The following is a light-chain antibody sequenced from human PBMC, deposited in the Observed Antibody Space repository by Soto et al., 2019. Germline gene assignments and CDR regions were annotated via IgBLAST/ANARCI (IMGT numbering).Light chain of an antibody. Sequence: DIQITQSPSSLSASVGDRVTITCRASQGISNYLAWYQQKPGKVPKLLIYAASTLQSGVPSRFSGSGSGTDFTLTISSLQPEDGATYYCQKYNSAPRTFGQGTKVEIK. CDR3: QKYNSAPRT. V-gene: IGKV1-27*01. J-gene: IGKJ1*01. CDR1: QGISNY. CDR2: AAS.